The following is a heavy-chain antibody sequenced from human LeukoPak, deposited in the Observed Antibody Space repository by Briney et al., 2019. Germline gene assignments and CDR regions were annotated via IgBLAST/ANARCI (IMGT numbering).Heavy chain of an antibody. CDR2: ISAYDGYT. CDR3: ARAVYSYGYFDY. V-gene: IGHV1-18*01. Sequence: ASVKVSCKASGYIFTKYGFTWVRQAPGQGLEWMGWISAYDGYTNYAQKFQGRVTMTRDASITTAYMELSRLRSDDTAVYYCARAVYSYGYFDYWGQGTLVTVSS. CDR1: GYIFTKYG. D-gene: IGHD5-18*01. J-gene: IGHJ4*02.